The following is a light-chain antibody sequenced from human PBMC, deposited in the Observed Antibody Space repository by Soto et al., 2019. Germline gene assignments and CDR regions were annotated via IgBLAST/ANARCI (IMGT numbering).Light chain of an antibody. CDR1: SSNIGSNS. CDR3: AAWDDSLNGL. Sequence: QPVLTQPPSASATPGQRVTISCSGSSSNIGSNSVNWYQQLPGTAPKLLIHSNNQRPSGVPDRFSGSRSGTSASLAISGLQSEDEADYYCAAWDDSLNGLFGGGTKLTVL. V-gene: IGLV1-44*01. J-gene: IGLJ2*01. CDR2: SNN.